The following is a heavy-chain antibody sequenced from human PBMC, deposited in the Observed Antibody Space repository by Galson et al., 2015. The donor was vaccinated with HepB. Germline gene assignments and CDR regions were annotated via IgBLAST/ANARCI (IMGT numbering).Heavy chain of an antibody. CDR1: GFSFSSYA. D-gene: IGHD7-27*01. J-gene: IGHJ4*02. CDR2: IRGSGDST. CDR3: AKDPLNGVFDY. Sequence: SLRLSCAASGFSFSSYAMSWVRQAPGKGLEWVSGIRGSGDSTYYADSVKGRFTISRDNSKNTLYLQMNSLRPEDTAVYYCAKDPLNGVFDYWGQGTLVTVSS. V-gene: IGHV3-23*01.